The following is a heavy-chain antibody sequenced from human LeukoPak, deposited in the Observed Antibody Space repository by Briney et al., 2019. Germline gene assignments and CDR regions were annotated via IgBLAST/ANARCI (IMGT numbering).Heavy chain of an antibody. J-gene: IGHJ4*02. CDR2: ISNDGSNR. CDR1: GFTFSSYA. Sequence: GRSLRLSCAASGFTFSSYAVHWVRQAPGKVLEWVAFISNDGSNRYYADSVKGRFTISRDNSKNTLYLQMNSLRAEDTAVYYCAREGGGGFYNTSGYYYSYYFDYWGQGTLVTVSS. CDR3: AREGGGGFYNTSGYYYSYYFDY. V-gene: IGHV3-30*04. D-gene: IGHD3-22*01.